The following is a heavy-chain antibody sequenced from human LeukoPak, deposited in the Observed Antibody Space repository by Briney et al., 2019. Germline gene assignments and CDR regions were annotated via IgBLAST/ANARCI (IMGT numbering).Heavy chain of an antibody. CDR2: IKQDGSEK. J-gene: IGHJ4*02. Sequence: GGSLRLSCAASGFTFSSYWMSWVRQAPGKGLEWVANIKQDGSEKYYVDSVKGRFTISRDNAKNSLYLQMNSLRAEDTAVYYCAKGRYSNSWYSDYWGQGTLVTVSS. D-gene: IGHD6-13*01. CDR1: GFTFSSYW. CDR3: AKGRYSNSWYSDY. V-gene: IGHV3-7*03.